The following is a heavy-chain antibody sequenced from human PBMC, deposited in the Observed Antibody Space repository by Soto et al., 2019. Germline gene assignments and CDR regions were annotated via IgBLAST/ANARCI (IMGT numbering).Heavy chain of an antibody. V-gene: IGHV3-72*01. CDR1: GFSLSDLF. Sequence: EVQLVESGGDLVQPGGSLRLSCAASGFSLSDLFIDWVRQAPGKGLEWIGRTKDKAYSYTTEYAASMKGRFTISRDGSRNSLYLQMSSLKTEDTAVYYCALIRGVFGYWGQGTLVTVSS. CDR2: TKDKAYSYTT. D-gene: IGHD3-10*01. CDR3: ALIRGVFGY. J-gene: IGHJ4*02.